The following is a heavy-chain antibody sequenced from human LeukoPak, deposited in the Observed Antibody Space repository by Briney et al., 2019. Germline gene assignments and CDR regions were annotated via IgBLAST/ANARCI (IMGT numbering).Heavy chain of an antibody. D-gene: IGHD6-13*01. CDR3: AGYSSSWLPAAYFDY. V-gene: IGHV4-34*01. Sequence: SETLSLTCAVCGGSFSGYYWSWIRQPPGKGLEWIGEINHSGSTNYNPSLKSRVTISVDTSKNQFSLKLSSVTAADTAVYYCAGYSSSWLPAAYFDYWGQGTLVTVSS. CDR1: GGSFSGYY. CDR2: INHSGST. J-gene: IGHJ4*02.